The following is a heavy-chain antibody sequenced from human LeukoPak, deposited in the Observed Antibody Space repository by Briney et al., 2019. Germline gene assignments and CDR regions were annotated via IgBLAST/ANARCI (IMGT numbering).Heavy chain of an antibody. D-gene: IGHD2-15*01. CDR2: IYYSGST. CDR1: GGSVSSGSYY. V-gene: IGHV4-61*01. CDR3: ARIVVVAAAHFDY. J-gene: IGHJ4*02. Sequence: SETLSLTCTVSGGSVSSGSYYWSWIRQPPGRGLEWIGYIYYSGSTNYNPSLRSRVTISVDTSKNQFSLKLSSVTAADTAVYYCARIVVVAAAHFDYWGQGTLVTVSS.